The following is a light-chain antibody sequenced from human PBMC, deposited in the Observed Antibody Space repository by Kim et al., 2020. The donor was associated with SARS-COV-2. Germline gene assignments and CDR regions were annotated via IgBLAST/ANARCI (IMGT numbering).Light chain of an antibody. CDR3: SSYTSSSTWV. V-gene: IGLV2-14*04. CDR1: RSDVGGYNY. CDR2: DVS. Sequence: GQSITSSCTGTRSDVGGYNYVSWYQQHPGKAPKLMIYDVSKRPSGVSNRFSGSKSGNTASLTISGLQAEDEADYYCSSYTSSSTWVFGGGTKLTVL. J-gene: IGLJ3*02.